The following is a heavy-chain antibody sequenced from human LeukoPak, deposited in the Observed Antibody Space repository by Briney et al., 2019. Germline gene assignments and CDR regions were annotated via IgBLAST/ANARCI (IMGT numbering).Heavy chain of an antibody. J-gene: IGHJ6*03. D-gene: IGHD1-7*01. V-gene: IGHV4-39*07. CDR3: AYLNWNYQARWYYYYYYMDV. CDR1: GGSISSSSYY. Sequence: SETLSLTCTVSGGSISSSSYYWGWIRQPPGKGLEWIGSIYYSGSTYYNPSLKSRVTISVDTSKNQFSLKLSSVTAADTAVYYCAYLNWNYQARWYYYYYYMDVWGKGTTVTISS. CDR2: IYYSGST.